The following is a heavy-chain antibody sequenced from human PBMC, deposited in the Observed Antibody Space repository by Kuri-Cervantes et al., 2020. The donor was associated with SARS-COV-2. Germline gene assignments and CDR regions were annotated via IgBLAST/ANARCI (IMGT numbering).Heavy chain of an antibody. Sequence: ASVKVSCKASGYTFTSYYMRWVRQAPGQGLEWMGIINPSGGSTSYAQKFQGRVTMTRDTSTSTVYMELSSLRSEDTAVYYCARACGGDCYRFDYWGQGTLVTSPQ. J-gene: IGHJ4*02. V-gene: IGHV1-46*01. CDR1: GYTFTSYY. CDR3: ARACGGDCYRFDY. CDR2: INPSGGST. D-gene: IGHD2-21*02.